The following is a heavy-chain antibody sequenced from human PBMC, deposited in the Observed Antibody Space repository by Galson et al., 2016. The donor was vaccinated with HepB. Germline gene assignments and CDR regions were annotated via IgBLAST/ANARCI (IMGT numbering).Heavy chain of an antibody. Sequence: SLRLSCAVSQLSISSSAMSWVRQAPGKGLEWVSSISAGGGTTTYYADSVKGRFTISRDNSKNTLYLQMNSLRAEDTAVYYCARDAGVRGPPNYYYYMDVWGKGTTVTVSS. D-gene: IGHD3-10*01. CDR1: QLSISSSA. CDR3: ARDAGVRGPPNYYYYMDV. V-gene: IGHV3-23*01. J-gene: IGHJ6*03. CDR2: ISAGGGTTT.